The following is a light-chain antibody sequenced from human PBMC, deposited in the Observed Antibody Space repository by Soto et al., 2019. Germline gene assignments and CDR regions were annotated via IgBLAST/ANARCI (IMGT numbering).Light chain of an antibody. CDR2: DAS. Sequence: EIVLTQSPGTLSLSPGERATLSCRASQSVSNNYLAWHQQKPGQAPRILMYDASTRATGIPARFSGSGSGTEFTLTISSLQSEDFAVYYCQQYHNWPITLGQGTRLEIK. CDR1: QSVSNN. J-gene: IGKJ5*01. CDR3: QQYHNWPIT. V-gene: IGKV3-15*01.